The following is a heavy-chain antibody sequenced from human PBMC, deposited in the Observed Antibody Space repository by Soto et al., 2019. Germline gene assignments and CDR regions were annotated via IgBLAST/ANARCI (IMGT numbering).Heavy chain of an antibody. J-gene: IGHJ4*02. D-gene: IGHD3-9*01. CDR1: GGSFGGYY. V-gene: IGHV4-34*01. Sequence: SETLSLTCAVYGGSFGGYYWSWIRHPPGKGLEWIGEINHSGSTNYHPSLKSRVTISVDTSKNQFSLKLSSVTAADTAVYYCARGRYFDWLSPYYFDYWGQGTLVTVSS. CDR2: INHSGST. CDR3: ARGRYFDWLSPYYFDY.